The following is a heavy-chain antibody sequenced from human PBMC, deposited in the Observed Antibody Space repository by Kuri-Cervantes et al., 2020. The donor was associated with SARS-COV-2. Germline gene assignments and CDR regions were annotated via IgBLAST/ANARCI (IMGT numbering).Heavy chain of an antibody. CDR3: TTVLLGAHDH. CDR1: GFTFSSYA. J-gene: IGHJ4*02. Sequence: GESLKISCAASGFTFSSYAMHWVRQAPGKGLEWVAVVSYDGSNKYYADSVKGRFTISRDNSKNTLYLQMNSLRAEDTAVYYCTTVLLGAHDHWGQGTLVTVSS. V-gene: IGHV3-30-3*01. D-gene: IGHD3-16*01. CDR2: VSYDGSNK.